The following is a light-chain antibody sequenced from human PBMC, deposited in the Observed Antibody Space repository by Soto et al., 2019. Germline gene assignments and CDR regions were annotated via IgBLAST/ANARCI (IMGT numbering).Light chain of an antibody. CDR1: QSVNIN. CDR3: HQYNSWPYT. V-gene: IGKV3-15*01. CDR2: AAS. Sequence: EIVMTQSPATFSLSPGERATLSCRASQSVNINLAWYQQRPGQAPRVLIYAASTRAIGVPDRFSGSGSGTEFTLTISSLQPEDFAVHYCHQYNSWPYTFGQGTKVDIK. J-gene: IGKJ2*01.